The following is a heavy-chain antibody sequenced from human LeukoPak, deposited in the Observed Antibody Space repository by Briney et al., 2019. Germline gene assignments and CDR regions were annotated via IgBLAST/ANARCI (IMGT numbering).Heavy chain of an antibody. CDR1: GYTLTELS. D-gene: IGHD2-21*01. Sequence: GASVKVSCKVSGYTLTELSMHWVRQAPGKGLEWLGGFDPEDGETAYEEKFQGRVTMTEDTSTDTAYMELSRLRSEDTALYYCATFAINYGMDVWGQGTTVTVSS. CDR3: ATFAINYGMDV. V-gene: IGHV1-24*01. J-gene: IGHJ6*02. CDR2: FDPEDGET.